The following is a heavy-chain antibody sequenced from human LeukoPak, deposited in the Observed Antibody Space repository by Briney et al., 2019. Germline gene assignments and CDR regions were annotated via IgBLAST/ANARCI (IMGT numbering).Heavy chain of an antibody. CDR1: GYTFTYRY. CDR3: AMSSAKRYYFDY. Sequence: ASVNVSCTASGYTFTYRYLHWVRQAPGQALEWMGWITPFNGNTNYAQKFQDRVTITRDRSMSTAYMELSSLRSEDTAMYYCAMSSAKRYYFDYWGQGTLVTVSS. J-gene: IGHJ4*02. CDR2: ITPFNGNT. V-gene: IGHV1-45*02. D-gene: IGHD2-2*01.